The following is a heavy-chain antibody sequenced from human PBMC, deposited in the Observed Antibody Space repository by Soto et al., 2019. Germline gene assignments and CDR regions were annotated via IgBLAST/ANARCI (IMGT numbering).Heavy chain of an antibody. CDR2: IIPIFGTA. J-gene: IGHJ4*02. CDR1: GGTFSSYA. CDR3: ARDAADGYCGNAGEFDS. Sequence: QVQLVQSGAEVKKPGSSVRVSCKASGGTFSSYAISWVRQAPGQGLEWMGGIIPIFGTANYAQKFQGRGTITADESTSTAHMKRSSLISEYTAVYYCARDAADGYCGNAGEFDSWGEGTLVTVSS. V-gene: IGHV1-69*12. D-gene: IGHD3-16*01.